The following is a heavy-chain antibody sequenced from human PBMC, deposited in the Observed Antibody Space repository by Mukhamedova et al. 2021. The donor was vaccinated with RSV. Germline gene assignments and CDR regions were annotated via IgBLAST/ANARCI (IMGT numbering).Heavy chain of an antibody. CDR1: YA. Sequence: YAMSWVRQAPGKGLEWVSGISASGDRTDYADSVKGRVAISRDDSKNTMSLQMNSLRDEDTAVYYCAKNLWISHGAYDPFDSWGQGT. V-gene: IGHV3-23*01. CDR2: ISASGDRT. CDR3: AKNLWISHGAYDPFDS. J-gene: IGHJ4*02. D-gene: IGHD5-12*01.